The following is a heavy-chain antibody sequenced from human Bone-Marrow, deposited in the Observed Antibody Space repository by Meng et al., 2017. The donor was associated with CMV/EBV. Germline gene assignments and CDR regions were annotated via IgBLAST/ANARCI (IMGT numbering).Heavy chain of an antibody. CDR3: ARGRLDFWSGYHNYYYGMDV. V-gene: IGHV4-61*01. D-gene: IGHD3-3*01. CDR2: IYYRGST. J-gene: IGHJ6*02. Sequence: SETLSLTCTVSGGSVSSGSYYWSWIRQPPGKGLEWIGYIYYRGSTNYNPSLKSRVTISVDTSKNQFSLKLSSVTAADTAVYYCARGRLDFWSGYHNYYYGMDVWGQGTTVTVSS. CDR1: GGSVSSGSYY.